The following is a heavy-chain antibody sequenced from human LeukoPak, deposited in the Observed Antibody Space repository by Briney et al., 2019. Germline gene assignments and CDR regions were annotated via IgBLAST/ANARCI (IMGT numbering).Heavy chain of an antibody. Sequence: GASVKVSCKASGYTFTGYYMHWVRQAPGQGLEWMGRISPNSGGTNYAQKFQGRVTMTRDTSISTAYMELSRLRSDDTAVYYCARDHYDSSGYSMGYWGQGTLVTVSS. CDR3: ARDHYDSSGYSMGY. D-gene: IGHD3-22*01. CDR1: GYTFTGYY. V-gene: IGHV1-2*06. CDR2: ISPNSGGT. J-gene: IGHJ4*02.